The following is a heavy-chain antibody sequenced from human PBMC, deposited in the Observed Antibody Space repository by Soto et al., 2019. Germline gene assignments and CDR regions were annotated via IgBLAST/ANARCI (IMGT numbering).Heavy chain of an antibody. D-gene: IGHD4-17*01. CDR3: AREREEYYGDPPHYFDY. V-gene: IGHV4-39*02. CDR2: IYYSGST. CDR1: GGSISSSSYY. Sequence: QLQLQESGPGLVKPSETLSLTCTVSGGSISSSSYYWGWIHQPPGKGLEWIGSIYYSGSTYYNPSLKSRVTIAVDTSKNQFSLKLSSVTAADTAVYYCAREREEYYGDPPHYFDYWGQGTLVTVSS. J-gene: IGHJ4*02.